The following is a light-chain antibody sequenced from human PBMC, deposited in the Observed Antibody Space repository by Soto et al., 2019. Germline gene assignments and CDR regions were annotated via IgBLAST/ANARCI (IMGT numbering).Light chain of an antibody. Sequence: EVVRTQSPAILSVSPGERAKFLCRASQSINNNLAWYQRTPCQAHRLIIYGASTRATGIPDRFSGSVSGTEFTLTIRRLQSEDFAVYYGQQYMNWPTFTFGGWTKVDIK. CDR1: QSINNN. CDR3: QQYMNWPTFT. J-gene: IGKJ4*01. V-gene: IGKV3-15*01. CDR2: GAS.